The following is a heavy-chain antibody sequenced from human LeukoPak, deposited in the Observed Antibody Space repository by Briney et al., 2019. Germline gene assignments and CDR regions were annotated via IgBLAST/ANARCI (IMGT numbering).Heavy chain of an antibody. V-gene: IGHV1-69*01. CDR2: IIPIFGTA. J-gene: IGHJ6*03. Sequence: ASVKVSCKASRGTFSSYAISWVRQAPGQGLEWLGGIIPIFGTANYAQKFQGRVTITADESTSTAYMELSSLRSEDTAVYYCARDPVYVRAARQGLDYMDVWGKGTTVTVSS. CDR3: ARDPVYVRAARQGLDYMDV. CDR1: RGTFSSYA. D-gene: IGHD6-6*01.